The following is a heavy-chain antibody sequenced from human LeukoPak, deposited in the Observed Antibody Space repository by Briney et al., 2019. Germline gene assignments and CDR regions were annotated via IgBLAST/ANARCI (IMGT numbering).Heavy chain of an antibody. CDR2: INHSGST. D-gene: IGHD6-13*01. J-gene: IGHJ4*02. Sequence: SETLSLTCAVYGGSFSGYYWSWIRQPPGKGLEWIGEINHSGSTNYNPSLKRRVTISVDTSQKQFSLGLTSVTAADTAVYYCARGRYLTTLGGAAAGFLDSWGQGTLVTVSS. CDR3: ARGRYLTTLGGAAAGFLDS. CDR1: GGSFSGYY. V-gene: IGHV4-34*01.